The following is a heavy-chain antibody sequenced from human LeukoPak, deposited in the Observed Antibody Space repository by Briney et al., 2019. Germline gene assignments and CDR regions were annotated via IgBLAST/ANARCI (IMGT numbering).Heavy chain of an antibody. V-gene: IGHV3-21*01. D-gene: IGHD2-2*02. CDR3: ARDGHCSSTSCYKGLNFDY. Sequence: PGGSLRLSCAASGFTFSSYSMNWVRQAPGKGLEWVSSISSSSSYIYYADSVKGRFTISRDNAKNSLYLQMNSLRAEDTAVYYCARDGHCSSTSCYKGLNFDYWGQGTLVTVSS. CDR1: GFTFSSYS. J-gene: IGHJ4*02. CDR2: ISSSSSYI.